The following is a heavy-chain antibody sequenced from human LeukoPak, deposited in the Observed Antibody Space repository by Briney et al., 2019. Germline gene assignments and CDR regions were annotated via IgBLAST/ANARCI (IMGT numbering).Heavy chain of an antibody. J-gene: IGHJ4*02. V-gene: IGHV1-18*01. Sequence: ASVKVSCKTSGYTFTSYGISWVRQAPGQGLEWMGWISAYNGNTNYAQKLQGRVTMTTDTSTSTAYMELRSLRSDDTAVYYCARARYYSYGDYEDYWGQGTLVTVSS. CDR2: ISAYNGNT. CDR3: ARARYYSYGDYEDY. D-gene: IGHD4-17*01. CDR1: GYTFTSYG.